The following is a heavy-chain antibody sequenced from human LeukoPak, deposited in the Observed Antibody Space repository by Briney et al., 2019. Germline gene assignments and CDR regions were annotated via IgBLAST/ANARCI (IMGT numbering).Heavy chain of an antibody. CDR3: ARGGYCSSDTCANYDGMDV. D-gene: IGHD2-2*03. J-gene: IGHJ6*02. CDR2: IWSDGSNK. Sequence: ERSLRLSCAASGFTFSTYAMYWVRQAPGKGLEWVSLIWSDGSNKYYADSVKGRFTISRDNYKNTLSLQMNSLRAEDTAVYYCARGGYCSSDTCANYDGMDVWGQGTTVTVSS. V-gene: IGHV3-33*01. CDR1: GFTFSTYA.